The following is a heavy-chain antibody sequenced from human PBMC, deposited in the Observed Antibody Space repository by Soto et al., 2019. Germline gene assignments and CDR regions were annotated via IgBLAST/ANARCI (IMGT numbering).Heavy chain of an antibody. D-gene: IGHD3-10*01. Sequence: QVQLVQSGAEVKKPGASVKVSCKASGYSFISSDFNWVRQAPGQGLEWIGWMNPNSGNAGYAEKFQGRITMTRNTSTRTPYMELSSLTSEDTAVYFCARCGVVRGALRRLDPWGQGTLVTVSS. V-gene: IGHV1-8*01. CDR3: ARCGVVRGALRRLDP. CDR1: GYSFISSD. CDR2: MNPNSGNA. J-gene: IGHJ5*02.